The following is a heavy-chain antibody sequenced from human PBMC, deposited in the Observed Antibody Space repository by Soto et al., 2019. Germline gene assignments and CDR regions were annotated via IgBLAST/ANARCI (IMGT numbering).Heavy chain of an antibody. J-gene: IGHJ4*02. CDR2: MGSKAYGATT. V-gene: IGHV3-49*04. CDR3: TRALLGGSGSYWRY. Sequence: EVQLVESGGGLVQPGRSLRLSCTGSGFTFGDYAMSWVRQAPGKGLEWVGFMGSKAYGATTEYAASVKGRFSISRDDSTGIDHMQMYGLKIEDTGVYYCTRALLGGSGSYWRYWGQGTLLTVSS. CDR1: GFTFGDYA. D-gene: IGHD3-10*01.